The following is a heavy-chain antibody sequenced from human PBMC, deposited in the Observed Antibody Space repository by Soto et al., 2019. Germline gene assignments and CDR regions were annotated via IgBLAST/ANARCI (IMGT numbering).Heavy chain of an antibody. J-gene: IGHJ6*02. V-gene: IGHV4-31*03. Sequence: QVQLQESGPGLVKPSQTLSLTCTVSGGSISSGGYYWSWIRQHPGTGLEWIGYIYYSGSTYYNPSLKSRVTISVDTSKNQFSLKLSSVPAADTAVYYCARELRFGEDYYGMDVWGQGTTVTVSS. D-gene: IGHD3-10*01. CDR3: ARELRFGEDYYGMDV. CDR1: GGSISSGGYY. CDR2: IYYSGST.